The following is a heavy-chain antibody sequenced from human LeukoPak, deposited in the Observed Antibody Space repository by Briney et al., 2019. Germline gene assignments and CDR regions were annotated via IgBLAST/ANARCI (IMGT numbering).Heavy chain of an antibody. CDR1: GYTFTNYI. V-gene: IGHV1-3*01. Sequence: GASVKVSCKASGYTFTNYIIHWVRQAPGQRLEWMGWINAGNGGTEYSHKFQGRVTSTRDTSASTAYMDLSSLRFEDTAVYYCARVVTRLREGAYQYDLDVWGEGTTVTVSS. J-gene: IGHJ6*04. CDR3: ARVVTRLREGAYQYDLDV. D-gene: IGHD3-16*01. CDR2: INAGNGGT.